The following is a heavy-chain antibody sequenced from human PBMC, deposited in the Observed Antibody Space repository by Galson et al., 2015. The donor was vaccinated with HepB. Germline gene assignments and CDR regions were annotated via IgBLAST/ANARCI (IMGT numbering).Heavy chain of an antibody. CDR1: GFSFSSYA. V-gene: IGHV3-30*04. CDR2: ISYDGSNK. CDR3: VRTYPLNCSNSTCYWGLSDY. J-gene: IGHJ4*02. D-gene: IGHD2/OR15-2a*01. Sequence: SLRLSCATSGFSFSSYAMHWVRQAPGKGLEWVAVISYDGSNKYYADSVKGRFTISRDSYRNTLFLQMTRPRAEDTAVYYCVRTYPLNCSNSTCYWGLSDYWGQGTRVTVSS.